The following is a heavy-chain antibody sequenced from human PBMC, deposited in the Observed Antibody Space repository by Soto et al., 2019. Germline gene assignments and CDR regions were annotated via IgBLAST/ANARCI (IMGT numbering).Heavy chain of an antibody. V-gene: IGHV4-31*03. Sequence: QVQLQESGPGLVKPSQTLSLTCTVSGGSISSGGYYWSWIRQHPGKGLEWIGYIYYSGSTYYNPSLKSRVTISVDTSKNQFSLKLSSVTAADTAVYYCARGEAVAGTENFQHWGQGTLVTVSS. CDR2: IYYSGST. J-gene: IGHJ1*01. D-gene: IGHD6-19*01. CDR3: ARGEAVAGTENFQH. CDR1: GGSISSGGYY.